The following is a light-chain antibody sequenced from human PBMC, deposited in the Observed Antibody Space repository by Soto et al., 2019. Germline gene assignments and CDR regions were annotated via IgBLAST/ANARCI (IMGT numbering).Light chain of an antibody. Sequence: DIQMTQSPSSLSASVGDRVTIACRASQSINTFLNWYEVKPGTAPKLLIYAASSLQSGVPSRFSGSGSGTDFTLTISSLQPEDFATYYCQQSYSIPWTFGQGTKVEIK. CDR1: QSINTF. J-gene: IGKJ1*01. CDR2: AAS. V-gene: IGKV1-39*01. CDR3: QQSYSIPWT.